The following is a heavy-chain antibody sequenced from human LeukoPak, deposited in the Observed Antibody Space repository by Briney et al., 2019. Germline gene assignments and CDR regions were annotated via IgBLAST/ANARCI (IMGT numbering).Heavy chain of an antibody. CDR1: GFTFSSYA. J-gene: IGHJ6*03. CDR2: ISGSGGSA. V-gene: IGHV3-23*01. Sequence: PGGSLRLSCAASGFTFSSYAMSWVRQAPGKGLEWVSAISGSGGSAYYADSVKGQFTISRDNSKNTLYLQMNSLRAEDTAVYYCAKGNYNDYYYYYMDVWGKGTTVTASS. CDR3: AKGNYNDYYYYYMDV. D-gene: IGHD1-7*01.